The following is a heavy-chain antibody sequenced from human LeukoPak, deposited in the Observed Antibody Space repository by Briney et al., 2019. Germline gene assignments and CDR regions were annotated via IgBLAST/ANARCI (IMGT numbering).Heavy chain of an antibody. J-gene: IGHJ5*02. Sequence: GGSLRLSCAASGFSFSSYAMSWVRQAPGKGLEWVSAISGSGGSTYYADSVKGRFTISRDNSKNTLYLQMNSLRAEDTAAYYCAKGGQQLVPNWFDPWGQGTLVTVSS. D-gene: IGHD6-13*01. V-gene: IGHV3-23*01. CDR3: AKGGQQLVPNWFDP. CDR1: GFSFSSYA. CDR2: ISGSGGST.